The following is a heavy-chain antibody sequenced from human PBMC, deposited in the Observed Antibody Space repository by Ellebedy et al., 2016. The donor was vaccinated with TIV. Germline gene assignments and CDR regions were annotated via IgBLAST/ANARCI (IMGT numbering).Heavy chain of an antibody. D-gene: IGHD5-18*01. CDR1: GFTFSSYD. CDR3: AKEISGGYSYGYGGAVAYFDL. J-gene: IGHJ2*01. CDR2: IGTAGDT. Sequence: GGSLRLSCAASGFTFSSYDMHWVRQATGKGLEWVSAIGTAGDTYYPGSVKGRFTISRDNAKNSLYLQMNSLRAEDTALYYCAKEISGGYSYGYGGAVAYFDLWGRGTLVTVSS. V-gene: IGHV3-13*01.